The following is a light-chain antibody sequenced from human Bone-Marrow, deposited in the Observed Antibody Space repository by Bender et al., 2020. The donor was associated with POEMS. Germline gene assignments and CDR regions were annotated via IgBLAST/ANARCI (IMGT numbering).Light chain of an antibody. CDR1: SSDIGAYKY. CDR2: EVT. J-gene: IGLJ1*01. V-gene: IGLV2-23*02. CDR3: CSYAGNRNV. Sequence: QSALTQPPSASGSPGQSVTISCAGTSSDIGAYKYVSWYQQHPGKAPKLMIYEVTKRPSGVSNRFSGSKSGNTASLTISGLQAEDEADYYCCSYAGNRNVFGTGTKVTVL.